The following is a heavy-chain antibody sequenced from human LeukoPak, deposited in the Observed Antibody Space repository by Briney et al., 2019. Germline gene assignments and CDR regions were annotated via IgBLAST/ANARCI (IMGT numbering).Heavy chain of an antibody. CDR1: GYTFTSYD. CDR2: MNPNSGNT. Sequence: ASVKVSCKASGYTFTSYDINWVRQATGQGLEWMGWMNPNSGNTGYAQKFQGRVTITRNTSISTAYMELSSLRSEDTAVYYCARGITSSSSIVYWGQGTLVTVSS. V-gene: IGHV1-8*03. CDR3: ARGITSSSSIVY. J-gene: IGHJ4*02. D-gene: IGHD6-6*01.